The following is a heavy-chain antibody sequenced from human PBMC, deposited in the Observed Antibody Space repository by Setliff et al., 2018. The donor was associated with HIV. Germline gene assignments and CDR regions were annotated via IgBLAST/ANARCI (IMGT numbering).Heavy chain of an antibody. CDR2: INTANANT. CDR1: GYTFSNYA. J-gene: IGHJ4*02. D-gene: IGHD5-18*01. V-gene: IGHV1-3*04. Sequence: ASVKASCKSSGYTFSNYALHWVRQAPGQRLEWMGWINTANANTKYSQKFQGRVTITRDTSASTAYMELSSLRSEDTAVYFCARDMQDNNSFGPNSNLGYWGQGTQVTVS. CDR3: ARDMQDNNSFGPNSNLGY.